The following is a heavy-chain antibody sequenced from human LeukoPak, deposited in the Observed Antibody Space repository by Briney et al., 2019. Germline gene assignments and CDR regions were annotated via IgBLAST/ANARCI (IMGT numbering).Heavy chain of an antibody. D-gene: IGHD5-18*01. CDR3: AKDLKVDTAMVWRSTFDY. CDR2: ISGSGGST. J-gene: IGHJ4*02. CDR1: GASIDSHS. V-gene: IGHV3-23*01. Sequence: ETLSLTCAVSGASIDSHSWWSWVRQAPGKGLEWVSAISGSGGSTYYADSVKGRFTISRDNSKNTLYLQMNSLRAEDTAVYYCAKDLKVDTAMVWRSTFDYWGQGTLVTVSS.